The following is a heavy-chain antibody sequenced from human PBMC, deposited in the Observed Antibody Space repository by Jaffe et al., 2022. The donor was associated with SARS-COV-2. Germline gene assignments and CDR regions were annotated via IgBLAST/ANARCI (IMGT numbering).Heavy chain of an antibody. CDR3: ARDLLQPVLPWDDAFDL. Sequence: EVQLVESGGALVQPGGSLRLSCAASGFRFETYGFNWVRQAPGKGLEWVSYISSSSATIHYADSVKGRFTVSRDNAKTSLFLQMSSLRAEDTGLYYCARDLLQPVLPWDDAFDLWGQGTMVTVSS. CDR2: ISSSSATI. D-gene: IGHD6-13*01. J-gene: IGHJ3*01. CDR1: GFRFETYG. V-gene: IGHV3-48*01.